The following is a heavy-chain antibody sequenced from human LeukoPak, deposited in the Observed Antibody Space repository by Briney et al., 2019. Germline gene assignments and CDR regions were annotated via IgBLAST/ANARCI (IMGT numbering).Heavy chain of an antibody. CDR2: ISCDGGST. Sequence: GGSLRLSCAASGFTFDDYTMHWVRQAPGKGLEWVSLISCDGGSTYYADSVKGRFTISRDDSKNSLYLQMNSLRTEDTALYYCAKGINYDLDYWGQGTLVTVSS. CDR1: GFTFDDYT. D-gene: IGHD3-3*01. CDR3: AKGINYDLDY. V-gene: IGHV3-43*01. J-gene: IGHJ4*02.